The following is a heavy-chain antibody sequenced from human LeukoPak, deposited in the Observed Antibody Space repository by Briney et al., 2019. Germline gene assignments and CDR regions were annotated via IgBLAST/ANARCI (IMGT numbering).Heavy chain of an antibody. CDR1: GGSISSYY. CDR3: ARRDYYYYGMDV. Sequence: SETLSLTCTVSGGSISSYYWSWIRQPPGKGLEWIGYIYYSGSTNYNPSLKSRVTISVDTSKNQFSLKLSSVAAADTAVYYCARRDYYYYGMDVWGQGTTVTVSS. CDR2: IYYSGST. J-gene: IGHJ6*02. V-gene: IGHV4-59*08.